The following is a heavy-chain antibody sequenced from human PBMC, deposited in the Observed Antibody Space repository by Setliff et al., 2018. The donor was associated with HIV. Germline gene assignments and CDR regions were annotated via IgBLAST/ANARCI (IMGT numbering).Heavy chain of an antibody. D-gene: IGHD3-3*01. CDR1: GGSISSYY. Sequence: PSETLSLTCTVSGGSISSYYWSWIRQPPGKGLEWIGYIYYSGSTNYNPSLRSRLTMSIDTSSGQFSLRLTSVTAADAAVYYCARQVSIPGVAVTPLDYWGQGSLVTVSS. V-gene: IGHV4-59*08. CDR3: ARQVSIPGVAVTPLDY. CDR2: IYYSGST. J-gene: IGHJ4*02.